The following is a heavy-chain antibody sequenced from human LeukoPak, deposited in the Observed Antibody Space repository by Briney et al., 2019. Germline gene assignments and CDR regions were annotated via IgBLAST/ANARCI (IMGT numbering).Heavy chain of an antibody. Sequence: GGSLRLSCAASGFTFSSYSMNWVRQAPGKGPEWVSSISSSSSYIYYADSVKGRFTISRDNAKNSLYLQMNSLRAEDTAVYYCARLMHYYDSSGPSNYFDYWGQGTLVTVSS. CDR1: GFTFSSYS. J-gene: IGHJ4*02. CDR3: ARLMHYYDSSGPSNYFDY. CDR2: ISSSSSYI. V-gene: IGHV3-21*01. D-gene: IGHD3-22*01.